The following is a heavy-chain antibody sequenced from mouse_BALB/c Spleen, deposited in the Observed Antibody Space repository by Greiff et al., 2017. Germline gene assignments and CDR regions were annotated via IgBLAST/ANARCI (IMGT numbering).Heavy chain of an antibody. CDR2: INPSTGYT. V-gene: IGHV1-7*01. J-gene: IGHJ4*01. D-gene: IGHD1-2*01. Sequence: QVQLKESGAELAKPGASVKMSCKASGYTFTSYWMHWVKQRPGQGLEWIGYINPSTGYTEYNQKFKDKATLTADKSSSTAYMQLSSLTSEDSAVYYCARREGLLRLGYAMDYWGQGTSVTVSS. CDR3: ARREGLLRLGYAMDY. CDR1: GYTFTSYW.